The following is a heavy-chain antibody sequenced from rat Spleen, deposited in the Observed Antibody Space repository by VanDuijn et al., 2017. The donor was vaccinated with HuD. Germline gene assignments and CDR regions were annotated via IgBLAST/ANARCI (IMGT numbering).Heavy chain of an antibody. J-gene: IGHJ2*01. V-gene: IGHV5-25*01. CDR2: ISNDGSNT. Sequence: EVQLVESGGGLVQPGRSLKLSCAASGFTFSNYYMAWVRQAPTKGLEWVAYISNDGSNTYYRDSVKGRFTISRDNAKSTLYLQMNSLRSEDTATYYCARQFNYFDYWGQGVMVTVSS. CDR1: GFTFSNYY. CDR3: ARQFNYFDY.